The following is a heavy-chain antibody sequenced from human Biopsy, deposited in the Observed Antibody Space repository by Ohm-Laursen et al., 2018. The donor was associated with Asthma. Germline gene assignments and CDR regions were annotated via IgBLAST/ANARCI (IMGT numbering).Heavy chain of an antibody. CDR3: ARIKIRIGAGTDRYFDL. V-gene: IGHV1-2*06. J-gene: IGHJ2*01. CDR1: GYPFTDYY. D-gene: IGHD3-16*01. CDR2: IDPNSGGT. Sequence: SVKVSCKVSGYPFTDYYVHWVRQAPGQGLGWMGRIDPNSGGTNYAQKFLGRVTMTRDTSVNTAFMVLSRLRSDDTAVYYCARIKIRIGAGTDRYFDLWGRGTLVTVSS.